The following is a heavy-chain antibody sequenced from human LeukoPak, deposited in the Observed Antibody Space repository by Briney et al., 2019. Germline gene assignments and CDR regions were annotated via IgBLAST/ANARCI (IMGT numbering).Heavy chain of an antibody. V-gene: IGHV3-23*01. CDR1: GFTFSSYA. J-gene: IGHJ4*02. CDR3: ALYLRVRGDY. D-gene: IGHD3-10*01. CDR2: ISVSGGST. Sequence: PGGSLRLSCAASGFTFSSYAMTWVRQAPGKGLEWVSGISVSGGSTYYADSAKGRFTISRGNSKNTLYLQMNSLRAEDTAVYYCALYLRVRGDYWGQGTLVSVSS.